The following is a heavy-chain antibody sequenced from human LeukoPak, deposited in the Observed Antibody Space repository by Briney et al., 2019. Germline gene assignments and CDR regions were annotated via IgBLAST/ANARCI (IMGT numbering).Heavy chain of an antibody. J-gene: IGHJ4*02. CDR3: AKDPTYCSGTSCIDY. CDR1: GFTFSSYS. D-gene: IGHD2-2*01. Sequence: PGGSLRLSCAASGFTFSSYSMSWVRQAPGKGLEWVSAISGSGGSTYYADSVKGRFTISRDNSKNTLYLQMNSLRAEDTAVYYCAKDPTYCSGTSCIDYWGQGTLVTVSS. V-gene: IGHV3-23*01. CDR2: ISGSGGST.